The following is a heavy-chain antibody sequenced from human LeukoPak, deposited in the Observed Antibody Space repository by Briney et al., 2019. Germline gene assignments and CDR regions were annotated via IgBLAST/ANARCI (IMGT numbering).Heavy chain of an antibody. CDR3: ATGRPASLLDY. V-gene: IGHV1-24*01. J-gene: IGHJ4*02. Sequence: ASVKVSCKVSGHTLSELSMHWVRQAPGKRLERMGGFDPEEGEPIYAQKFQGRVTMTDDTSTDTAYMEVTNLRSDDTAVYYCATGRPASLLDYWGQGTLVTVSS. CDR2: FDPEEGEP. CDR1: GHTLSELS.